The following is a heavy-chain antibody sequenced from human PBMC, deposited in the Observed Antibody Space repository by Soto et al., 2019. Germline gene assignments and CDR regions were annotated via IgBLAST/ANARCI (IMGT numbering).Heavy chain of an antibody. Sequence: QVHLVQSGAEVKKPGASVKVSCKASGYSFTDYYMHWVRQAPGQGLEWMGWINTKTGCTNYAQRVQDRVTTTGDTSSNTAYMELSTLRSDDTAVYYCARVGPTAWFDPWCQATVVTVPS. V-gene: IGHV1-2*02. J-gene: IGHJ5*02. CDR3: ARVGPTAWFDP. CDR2: INTKTGCT. CDR1: GYSFTDYY.